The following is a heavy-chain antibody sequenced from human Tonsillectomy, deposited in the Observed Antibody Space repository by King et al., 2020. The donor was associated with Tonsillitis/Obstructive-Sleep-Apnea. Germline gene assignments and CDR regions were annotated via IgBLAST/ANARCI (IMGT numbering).Heavy chain of an antibody. CDR3: VPISYYHYMDV. Sequence: VTLKESGPVLVKPTETLSLTCTVSGFSLSNARMGVSWIRQPPGKALEWLAHIFSNDEKSYSTSLKSRLTISKDTSKSQVFLTMTNMDPVDTATYYCVPISYYHYMDVWGKGTTVTVSS. CDR2: IFSNDEK. J-gene: IGHJ6*03. V-gene: IGHV2-26*01. CDR1: GFSLSNARMG.